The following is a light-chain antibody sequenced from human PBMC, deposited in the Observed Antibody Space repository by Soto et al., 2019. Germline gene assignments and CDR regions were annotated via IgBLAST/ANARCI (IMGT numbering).Light chain of an antibody. Sequence: QSALTQPPSASGSPGQSVTISCTGTSSDVGAYNYVCWYLHHPGQAPQLLIYDVHNRPSGISARFSGSKSGNTASLTISGLQPEDTALYYCCSYTRSGTLSFGGGTKLTVL. CDR1: SSDVGAYNY. V-gene: IGLV2-14*01. CDR3: CSYTRSGTLS. CDR2: DVH. J-gene: IGLJ2*01.